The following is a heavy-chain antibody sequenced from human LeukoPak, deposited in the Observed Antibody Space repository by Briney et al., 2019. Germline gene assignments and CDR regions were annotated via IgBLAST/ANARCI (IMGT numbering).Heavy chain of an antibody. V-gene: IGHV4-59*12. D-gene: IGHD4-17*01. CDR2: IYYSGST. CDR3: ARDRYGDRAGSFDI. Sequence: PSETMSLTCAIYGGSSTGYYWTWIRQPPGKGLEWIGYIYYSGSTNYNPSLESRVTMSVHTSKNQFSLKLSSVTAADTAVYYCARDRYGDRAGSFDIWGQGTLVTVSS. J-gene: IGHJ3*02. CDR1: GGSSTGYY.